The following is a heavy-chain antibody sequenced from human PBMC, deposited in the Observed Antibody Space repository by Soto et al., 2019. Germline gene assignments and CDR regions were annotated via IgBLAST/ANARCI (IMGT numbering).Heavy chain of an antibody. D-gene: IGHD2-15*01. CDR2: IIPIFGTA. CDR3: ARDRMGGYYGMEV. J-gene: IGHJ6*02. V-gene: IGHV1-69*13. Sequence: ASVKVSCKASGGTFSSYAISWVRQAPGQGLEWMGGIIPIFGTANYAQKFQGRVTITADESTSTAYMELSSLRSEDTAVYYCARDRMGGYYGMEVWGQGTTVTVSS. CDR1: GGTFSSYA.